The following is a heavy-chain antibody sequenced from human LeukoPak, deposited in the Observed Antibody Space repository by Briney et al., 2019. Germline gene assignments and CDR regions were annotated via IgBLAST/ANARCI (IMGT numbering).Heavy chain of an antibody. CDR1: GFTFSNYA. Sequence: GGSLRLSCAASGFTFSNYAMTWVRQTPGKGLEWVSIVTGSGISTYYVDSVKGRFTISRDNSKNTLYLQMSSLRAEDTAVYYCAKDERNWNYNLASQTYDWGQGTLVTVSS. V-gene: IGHV3-23*01. D-gene: IGHD1-7*01. CDR3: AKDERNWNYNLASQTYD. J-gene: IGHJ4*02. CDR2: VTGSGIST.